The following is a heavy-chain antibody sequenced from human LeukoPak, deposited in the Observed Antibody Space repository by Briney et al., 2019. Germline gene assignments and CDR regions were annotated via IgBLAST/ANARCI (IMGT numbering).Heavy chain of an antibody. J-gene: IGHJ4*02. CDR3: ATDPDGYCSGTSCSD. V-gene: IGHV3-15*01. CDR1: GLTFSNVW. Sequence: PGGSLRLSCAVPGLTFSNVWMTWVRQAPGKGLEWVGRIKSNTNGGTTDYAAPVKGRFTISRDDSKNTLYLQMNSLKTEDTGFYYCATDPDGYCSGTSCSDWGQGTLVTVSS. CDR2: IKSNTNGGTT. D-gene: IGHD2-2*01.